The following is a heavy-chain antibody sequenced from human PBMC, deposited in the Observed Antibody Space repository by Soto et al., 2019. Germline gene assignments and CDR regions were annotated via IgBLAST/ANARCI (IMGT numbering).Heavy chain of an antibody. V-gene: IGHV1-69*13. D-gene: IGHD3-10*01. Sequence: GASVKVSCKASGGTFSSYAISWVRQAPGQGLEWMGGIIPIFGTANYAQKFQGRVTITADESTSTAYMELSSLRSEDTAVYYCASRSVITMVRGVGEIYYYYGMDVWGQGTTVTAP. J-gene: IGHJ6*02. CDR2: IIPIFGTA. CDR1: GGTFSSYA. CDR3: ASRSVITMVRGVGEIYYYYGMDV.